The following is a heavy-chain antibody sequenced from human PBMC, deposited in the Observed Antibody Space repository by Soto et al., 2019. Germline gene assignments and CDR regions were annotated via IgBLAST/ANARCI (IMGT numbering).Heavy chain of an antibody. Sequence: ASVKVSCKASGYTFTGYYMHWVRQAPGQGLEWMGWINPNSGGTNYAQKFQGRVTMTRDTSISTAYMELSRLRSDDTAVYYCARDIPPDAGVVAATPGGFDYWGQGTLVTVSS. V-gene: IGHV1-2*02. CDR2: INPNSGGT. CDR3: ARDIPPDAGVVAATPGGFDY. CDR1: GYTFTGYY. D-gene: IGHD2-15*01. J-gene: IGHJ4*02.